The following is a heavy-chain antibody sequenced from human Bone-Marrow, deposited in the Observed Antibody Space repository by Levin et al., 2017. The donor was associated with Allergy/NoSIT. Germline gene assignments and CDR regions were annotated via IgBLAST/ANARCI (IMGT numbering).Heavy chain of an antibody. Sequence: SETLSLTCAVYGASFSGYTWSWIRQPPGKGLEWIGEISHGGSTNYGPSLKNRVTMSVDSSKKQVSLKLTSVTAADTAVYYCARGPLRPAKIKTSRYFDLVTGSPLGAFDIWGHGTRVTVSS. CDR1: GASFSGYT. D-gene: IGHD3-9*01. CDR3: ARGPLRPAKIKTSRYFDLVTGSPLGAFDI. J-gene: IGHJ3*02. CDR2: ISHGGST. V-gene: IGHV4-34*01.